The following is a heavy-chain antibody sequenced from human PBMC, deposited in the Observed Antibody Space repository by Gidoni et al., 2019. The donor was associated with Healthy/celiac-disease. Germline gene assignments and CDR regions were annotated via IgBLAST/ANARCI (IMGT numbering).Heavy chain of an antibody. J-gene: IGHJ3*02. V-gene: IGHV1-3*01. CDR2: INAGNGNT. D-gene: IGHD3-3*01. CDR1: GYTFTSYA. CDR3: ARVKELTIFGVVINSGAFDI. Sequence: QVQLVQSGAEVQKPGASVKASCKASGYTFTSYALHWVRQAPGQRLEWMGWINAGNGNTKYSQKFQGRVTSTRDTSASTAYMELSSLRSEETAVYYCARVKELTIFGVVINSGAFDIWGQGTMVTVSS.